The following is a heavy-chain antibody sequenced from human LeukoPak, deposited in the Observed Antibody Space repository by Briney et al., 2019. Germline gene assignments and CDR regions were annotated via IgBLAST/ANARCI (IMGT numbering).Heavy chain of an antibody. CDR3: ANDYRSGSFHDF. J-gene: IGHJ4*02. CDR1: GFTFSDYG. V-gene: IGHV3-23*01. D-gene: IGHD3-10*01. CDR2: ISDSGEVT. Sequence: GGSLRLSCGVSGFTFSDYGMSWVRQAPGQGLEWVASISDSGEVTFKADSVKGRFTISRDNSKNTLYLQMNTLRAEDTAVYYCANDYRSGSFHDFWGQGTLVTVSS.